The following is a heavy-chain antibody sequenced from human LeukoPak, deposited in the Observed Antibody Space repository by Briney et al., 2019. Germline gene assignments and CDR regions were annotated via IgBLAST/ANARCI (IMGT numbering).Heavy chain of an antibody. CDR3: ARFNPYYSNTDY. J-gene: IGHJ4*02. Sequence: ASETLSLTCTVSGGSISSGDYYWSWIRQPPGKGLEWIGYIYYSGSTYYNPSLKSRVTISVDTSKSQFSLKLSSVTAADTAVYYCARFNPYYSNTDYWGQGTLVTVSS. CDR1: GGSISSGDYY. CDR2: IYYSGST. V-gene: IGHV4-30-4*08. D-gene: IGHD4-11*01.